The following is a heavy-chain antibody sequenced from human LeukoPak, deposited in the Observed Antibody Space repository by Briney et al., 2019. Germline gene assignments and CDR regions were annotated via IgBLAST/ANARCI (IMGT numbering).Heavy chain of an antibody. CDR2: IYHSGST. Sequence: PSETLSLTCAVSGGSISSGGYSWSWIRQPPGKGLEWIGYIYHSGSTYYNPSLKSRVTISVGRSKSQFSLKLSSVTAADTAVYYCARGATHDYGDASAYWYFDLWGRGTLVTVSS. D-gene: IGHD4-17*01. J-gene: IGHJ2*01. V-gene: IGHV4-30-2*01. CDR3: ARGATHDYGDASAYWYFDL. CDR1: GGSISSGGYS.